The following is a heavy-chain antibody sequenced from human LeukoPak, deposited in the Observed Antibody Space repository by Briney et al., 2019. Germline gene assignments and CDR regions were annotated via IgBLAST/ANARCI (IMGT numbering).Heavy chain of an antibody. V-gene: IGHV3-30*04. CDR3: ARERQDTVIHSGAFDI. CDR2: IASDGSHT. CDR1: GFTFSNYF. D-gene: IGHD2-21*02. J-gene: IGHJ3*02. Sequence: GRPLRLSCAASGFTFSNYFMHWVRQAPGKGLEWVADIASDGSHTFYVESVKGRSTISRDNSKNTLYLQMNSLRAEDTAVYFCARERQDTVIHSGAFDIWGQGTMVTVSS.